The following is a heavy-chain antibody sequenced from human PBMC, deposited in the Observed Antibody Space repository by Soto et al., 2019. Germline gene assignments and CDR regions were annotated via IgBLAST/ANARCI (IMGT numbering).Heavy chain of an antibody. D-gene: IGHD4-17*01. Sequence: QVQLVQSGAEVKKPGSSVRVSCKASGGTLNSYTISWVRQAPGQGLEWMGGIIPVFGTTHYAQKFQARVTVTAEQSTGTAYLEVFYLRSEDTAIYDCSISNSYGRGDFWGQGTLVTVSS. V-gene: IGHV1-69*01. CDR3: SISNSYGRGDF. CDR2: IIPVFGTT. J-gene: IGHJ4*02. CDR1: GGTLNSYT.